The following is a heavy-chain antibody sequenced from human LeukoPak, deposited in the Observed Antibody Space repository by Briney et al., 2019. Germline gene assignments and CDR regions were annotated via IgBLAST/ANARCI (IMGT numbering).Heavy chain of an antibody. V-gene: IGHV1-46*01. D-gene: IGHD6-13*01. CDR2: INPSGGST. Sequence: ASAKVSCKASGYTFTSYYMHWVRQAPGQGLEWMGIINPSGGSTSYAQKFQGRVTMTRDTSTSTVYMELSSLRSEDTAVYYCARVQQQNDAFDIWGQGTMVTVSS. CDR1: GYTFTSYY. J-gene: IGHJ3*02. CDR3: ARVQQQNDAFDI.